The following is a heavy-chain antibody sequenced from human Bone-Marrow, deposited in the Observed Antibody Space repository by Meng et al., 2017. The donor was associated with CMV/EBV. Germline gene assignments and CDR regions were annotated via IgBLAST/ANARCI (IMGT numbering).Heavy chain of an antibody. D-gene: IGHD5/OR15-5a*01. CDR3: ARDLVSTVPGAFDI. V-gene: IGHV3-21*01. CDR1: GFTFSSYS. J-gene: IGHJ3*02. CDR2: ISSSSSYI. Sequence: GESLKISCAASGFTFSSYSMNWVRQAPGKGLEWVSSISSSSSYIYYADSVKGRFTISRDNAKNSLYLQMNSLRAEDTAVYYCARDLVSTVPGAFDIWGQGTMATVSS.